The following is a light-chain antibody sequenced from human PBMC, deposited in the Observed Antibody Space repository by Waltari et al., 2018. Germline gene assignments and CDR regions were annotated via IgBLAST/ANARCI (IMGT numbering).Light chain of an antibody. CDR2: GAS. CDR3: QQYDTSPFT. CDR1: QSVSNSY. J-gene: IGKJ3*01. V-gene: IGKV3-20*01. Sequence: EIVLTQSPGTLSLSPGERATLSCRASQSVSNSYLVWYQQKPGQAPRLLIYGASSRATCIPDRFSGSGSGTDFTLTISRLEPEDFAVYYCQQYDTSPFTFGPGTKVDIK.